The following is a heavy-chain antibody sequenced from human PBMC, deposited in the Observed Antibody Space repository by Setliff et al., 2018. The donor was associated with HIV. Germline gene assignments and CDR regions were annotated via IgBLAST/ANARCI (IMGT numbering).Heavy chain of an antibody. D-gene: IGHD2-8*01. V-gene: IGHV3-15*01. CDR1: ALTFSNAW. Sequence: GSLRLSCAASALTFSNAWMSWVRQAPGKGLEWVGRIKSKIDGGTTDYTAPVKGRFTISRDDSKNTFYLQMDSLKTEDTAVYYCISLYLGYWGQGALVTVSS. CDR3: ISLYLGY. J-gene: IGHJ4*02. CDR2: IKSKIDGGTT.